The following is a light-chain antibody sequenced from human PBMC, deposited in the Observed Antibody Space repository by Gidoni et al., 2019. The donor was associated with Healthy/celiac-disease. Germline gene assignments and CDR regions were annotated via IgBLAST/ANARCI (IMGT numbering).Light chain of an antibody. CDR1: QSVSSN. CDR2: GAS. CDR3: QQYSNWSPLT. V-gene: IGKV3-15*01. Sequence: SGSPGERATLSCRVSQSVSSNLAWYQQKPGQAPRLLIYGASTRATGIPARFSGSGSGTEFTLTISSMQSEDYAVYYCQQYSNWSPLTFGGGTKVEIK. J-gene: IGKJ4*01.